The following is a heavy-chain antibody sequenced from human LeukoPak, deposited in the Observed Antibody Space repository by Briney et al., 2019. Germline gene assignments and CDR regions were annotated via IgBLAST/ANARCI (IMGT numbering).Heavy chain of an antibody. V-gene: IGHV3-7*01. D-gene: IGHD5/OR15-5a*01. J-gene: IGHJ6*02. CDR1: GFTFSEYW. CDR2: IKEDGGEK. CDR3: ATTRVSGYYYYYYGMAV. Sequence: GGSLRFSCAASGFTFSEYWMSWVRQAPGKGLEWVANIKEDGGEKYYVDSMKGRFTISRDNAKNSLYLQMNSLRAEDTAVYYCATTRVSGYYYYYYGMAVWGQGTTVTVSS.